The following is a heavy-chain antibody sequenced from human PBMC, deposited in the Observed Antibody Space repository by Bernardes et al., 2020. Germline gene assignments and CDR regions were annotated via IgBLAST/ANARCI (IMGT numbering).Heavy chain of an antibody. V-gene: IGHV3-7*03. CDR1: GFTFGHYW. J-gene: IGHJ4*02. D-gene: IGHD5-12*01. CDR3: ARVEGDGYNFFTFDH. CDR2: IKSDGNEK. Sequence: VGSLILSCGSSGFTFGHYWMTWVRQAPGKGLTWVANIKSDGNEKYYVDSVKGRFTISRDNSKNLMFLQMNNLRAEDTAVYYCARVEGDGYNFFTFDHWGQGTLVTVSS.